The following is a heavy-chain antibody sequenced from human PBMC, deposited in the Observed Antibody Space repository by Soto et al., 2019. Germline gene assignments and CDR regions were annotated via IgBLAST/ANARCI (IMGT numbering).Heavy chain of an antibody. Sequence: GGSLRLSCAASGFTFSSYAMSWVRQAPGKGLEWVSAISGSGGSTYYADSVKGRFTISRDNSKNTLYLQMNSLRAEDTAVYYCAKGGDIALRFLEWFPGYYYYMDVWGKGTTVTVSS. V-gene: IGHV3-23*01. CDR2: ISGSGGST. D-gene: IGHD3-3*01. CDR3: AKGGDIALRFLEWFPGYYYYMDV. J-gene: IGHJ6*03. CDR1: GFTFSSYA.